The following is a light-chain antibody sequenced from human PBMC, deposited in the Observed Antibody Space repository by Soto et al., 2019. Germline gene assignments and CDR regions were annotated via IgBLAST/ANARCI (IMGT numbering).Light chain of an antibody. CDR1: QSVRSRY. Sequence: VVTQSPGTRSLSLGERATLSCRTSQSVRSRYLAWYQQKPGQAPTLLIYDASSRPGGIPDRFIGSGSGTDFTLTISRLEPEDFAVYYCQQYGDSPYTFGQGTKVDIK. CDR3: QQYGDSPYT. CDR2: DAS. V-gene: IGKV3-20*01. J-gene: IGKJ2*01.